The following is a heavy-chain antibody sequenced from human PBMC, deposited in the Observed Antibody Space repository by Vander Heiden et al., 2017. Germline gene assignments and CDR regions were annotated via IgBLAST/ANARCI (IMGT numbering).Heavy chain of an antibody. V-gene: IGHV1-58*01. J-gene: IGHJ6*02. CDR1: GLTFTSSA. Sequence: QMQLVQSGPEVKKPGTSVKVSCKASGLTFTSSAVHWVRQARGQRLEWIGWIVVGSGNTNYAQKFQERVTITRDMSTSTAYMELSSLRSEDTAVYYCAALSTSPSYYYYGMDVWGQGTTVTVSS. CDR2: IVVGSGNT. CDR3: AALSTSPSYYYYGMDV.